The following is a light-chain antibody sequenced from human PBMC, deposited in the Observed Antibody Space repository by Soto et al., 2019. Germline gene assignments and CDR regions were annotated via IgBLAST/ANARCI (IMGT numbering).Light chain of an antibody. CDR3: QTWGPGIRV. CDR2: LNSDGSH. V-gene: IGLV4-69*01. CDR1: SGHSNYA. J-gene: IGLJ3*02. Sequence: QPVLTQSPSASASLGASVKLTCTLSSGHSNYAIAWHQQQPEKGPRYLMKLNSDGSHSTGDGIPDRFSGSSSGAERYLTISSLQSEDEADYYCQTWGPGIRVFGGGTKVTVL.